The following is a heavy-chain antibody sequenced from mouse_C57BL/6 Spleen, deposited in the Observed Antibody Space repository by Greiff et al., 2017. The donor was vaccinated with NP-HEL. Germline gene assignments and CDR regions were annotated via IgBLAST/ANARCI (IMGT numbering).Heavy chain of an antibody. V-gene: IGHV1-82*01. CDR3: ARGVFDY. J-gene: IGHJ2*01. CDR1: GYAFSSSW. CDR2: IYPGDGDT. Sequence: QVQLKQSGPELVKPGASVKISCKASGYAFSSSWMNWVKQRPGTGLEWIGRIYPGDGDTNYNGKFKGKATLTADKSSSTAYMQLSSLTSEDSAVYFCARGVFDYWGQGTTLTVSS.